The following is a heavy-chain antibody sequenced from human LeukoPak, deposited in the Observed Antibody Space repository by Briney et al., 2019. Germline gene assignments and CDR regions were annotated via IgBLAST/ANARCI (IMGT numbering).Heavy chain of an antibody. CDR3: ARASGYYDSSGYYNGMDV. V-gene: IGHV3-74*01. CDR1: GFTLSTYW. Sequence: GRSLRLSCAASGFTLSTYWMHWVRQVPGKGLVWVSRINSDESSTSYADSVTGRFTISRDNARNTLYLQMNSLRAEDTAVYYCARASGYYDSSGYYNGMDVWGQGTTVTVSS. D-gene: IGHD3-22*01. J-gene: IGHJ6*02. CDR2: INSDESST.